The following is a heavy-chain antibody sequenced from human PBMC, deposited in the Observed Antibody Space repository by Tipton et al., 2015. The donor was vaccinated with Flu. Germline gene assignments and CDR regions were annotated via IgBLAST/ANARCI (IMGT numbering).Heavy chain of an antibody. Sequence: SLRLSCATSGFTFSQYWMNWVRQAPGKGLEWVANINHDGSEKHYVESVKGRFTISRDNAKKSLYLQMNSLRAEDTAVYYCARGQGANPWGQGTLVTVSS. J-gene: IGHJ5*02. CDR3: ARGQGANP. V-gene: IGHV3-7*03. CDR1: GFTFSQYW. CDR2: INHDGSEK.